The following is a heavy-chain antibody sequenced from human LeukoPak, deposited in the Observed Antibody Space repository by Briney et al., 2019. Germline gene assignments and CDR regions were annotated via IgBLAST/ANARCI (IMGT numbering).Heavy chain of an antibody. CDR3: ARDLPGIAAAGTEGDAFDI. D-gene: IGHD6-13*01. V-gene: IGHV4-4*07. CDR2: IYTSGST. J-gene: IGHJ3*02. CDR1: GGSISSYY. Sequence: SETLSLTCTVSGGSISSYYWSWIRQPAGKGLEWIGRIYTSGSTNYNPSLKSRVTMSVDTSKNQFSLKLSSVTAADTAVYYCARDLPGIAAAGTEGDAFDIWGQGTMVTVSS.